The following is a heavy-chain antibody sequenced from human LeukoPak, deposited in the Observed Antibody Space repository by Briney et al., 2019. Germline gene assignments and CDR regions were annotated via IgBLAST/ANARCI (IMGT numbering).Heavy chain of an antibody. CDR3: ARNAYYDFWSGYSESLYYYYYMDV. V-gene: IGHV1-46*01. Sequence: GASVKVSCKASGYTFTSYYMHWVRQAPGQGLEWMGIINPSGGSTSYAQKFQGRVTMTRDMSTSTVYMELSSLRSEDTAVYHCARNAYYDFWSGYSESLYYYYYMDVWGKGTTVTVSS. J-gene: IGHJ6*03. CDR1: GYTFTSYY. CDR2: INPSGGST. D-gene: IGHD3-3*01.